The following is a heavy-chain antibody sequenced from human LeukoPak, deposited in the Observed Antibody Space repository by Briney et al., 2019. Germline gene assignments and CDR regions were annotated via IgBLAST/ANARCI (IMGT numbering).Heavy chain of an antibody. CDR3: AKEVTVTTDNWFDP. V-gene: IGHV3-9*01. CDR2: ISWNSGSI. Sequence: GGSLRLSCAASGFTFDDYAMHWVRQAPGKGLEWVSGISWNSGSIGYADSVKGRFTISRDNAKNSLYLQMNSLRAEDTALYYCAKEVTVTTDNWFDPWGQGTLVPVSS. J-gene: IGHJ5*02. D-gene: IGHD4-17*01. CDR1: GFTFDDYA.